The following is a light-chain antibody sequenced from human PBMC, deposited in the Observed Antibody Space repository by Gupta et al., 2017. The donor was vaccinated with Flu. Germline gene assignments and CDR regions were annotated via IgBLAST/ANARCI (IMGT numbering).Light chain of an antibody. J-gene: IGLJ1*01. CDR2: GHY. CDR1: RSNNGSNS. CDR3: ASWDDSLNGHYV. V-gene: IGLV1-44*01. Sequence: QSVLAQPPPASGTPGQRVALSCSGGRSNNGSNSVNWYQQVPGTAPKLLIYGHYQRPSGVPDRFSGSKSGTSASLAIIGLQSEDEADYYCASWDDSLNGHYVFGTGTKVTVL.